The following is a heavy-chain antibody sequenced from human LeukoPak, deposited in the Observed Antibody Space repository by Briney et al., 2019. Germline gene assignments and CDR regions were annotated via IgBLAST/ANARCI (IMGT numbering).Heavy chain of an antibody. CDR1: GFTFSSYW. J-gene: IGHJ4*02. Sequence: GGSLRLSCAASGFTFSSYWMHWVRQAPGKGLVWVSRINSDGSSTSYADSVKGRFTISRDNAKNTLYLQMNSLRAEDTAVYYCARAYYYDSSSYYRNHFDYWGQGTLVTVSS. CDR3: ARAYYYDSSSYYRNHFDY. CDR2: INSDGSST. D-gene: IGHD3-22*01. V-gene: IGHV3-74*01.